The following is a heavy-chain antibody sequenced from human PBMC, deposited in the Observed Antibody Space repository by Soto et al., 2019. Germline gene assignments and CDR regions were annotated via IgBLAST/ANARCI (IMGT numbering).Heavy chain of an antibody. Sequence: GGSLRLSCTASGFTFGDYAMSWVRQAPGKGLEWVGFIRSKAYGGTTEYAASVKGRFTISRDDSKSIAYLQMNSLKTEDTAVYYCTRDTDDSSGYYDYWGQGTLVTVSS. CDR3: TRDTDDSSGYYDY. CDR2: IRSKAYGGTT. CDR1: GFTFGDYA. D-gene: IGHD3-22*01. J-gene: IGHJ4*02. V-gene: IGHV3-49*04.